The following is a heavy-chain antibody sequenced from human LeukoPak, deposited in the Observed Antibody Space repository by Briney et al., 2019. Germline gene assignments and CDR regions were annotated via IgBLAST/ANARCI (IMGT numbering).Heavy chain of an antibody. CDR1: GYTFTSYG. Sequence: ASVKVSCKASGYTFTSYGISWVRQAPGQGLEWMGRISAYNGNTNYAQKLQGRVTMTTDTSTSTAYMELRSLRSDDTAVYYCARDSGGSSSWYSFIRYYYYYMDVWGKGTTVTVSS. CDR3: ARDSGGSSSWYSFIRYYYYYMDV. D-gene: IGHD6-13*01. V-gene: IGHV1-18*01. CDR2: ISAYNGNT. J-gene: IGHJ6*03.